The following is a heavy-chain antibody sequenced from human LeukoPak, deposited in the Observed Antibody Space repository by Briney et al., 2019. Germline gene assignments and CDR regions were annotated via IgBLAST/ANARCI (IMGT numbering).Heavy chain of an antibody. D-gene: IGHD3-10*01. CDR3: ARGKPALRPSFGEANDY. V-gene: IGHV1-8*01. CDR2: MNPNSGNT. CDR1: GYTFTSYD. J-gene: IGHJ4*02. Sequence: ASVKVSCKASGYTFTSYDINWVRQATGQGLEWMGWMNPNSGNTGYAQKFQGRVTMTRNTSISTAYMELSSLRSEDTAVYYCARGKPALRPSFGEANDYWGQGTLVTVSS.